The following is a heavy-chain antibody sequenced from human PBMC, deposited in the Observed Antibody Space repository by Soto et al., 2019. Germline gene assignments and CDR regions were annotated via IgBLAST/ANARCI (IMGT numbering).Heavy chain of an antibody. CDR1: GGSISSSSYY. Sequence: SETLSLTCTVSGGSISSSSYYWGWIRQPPGKGLEWIGSIYYSGSTYYNPSLKSRVTISVDTSKNQFSLKLSSVTAADTAVYYCASMSSPGYYDFWSGSQNWFDPWGQGTLVTVSS. D-gene: IGHD3-3*01. CDR2: IYYSGST. V-gene: IGHV4-39*01. J-gene: IGHJ5*02. CDR3: ASMSSPGYYDFWSGSQNWFDP.